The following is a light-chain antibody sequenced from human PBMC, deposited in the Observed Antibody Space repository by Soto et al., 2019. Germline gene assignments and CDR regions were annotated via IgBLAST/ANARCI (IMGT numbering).Light chain of an antibody. Sequence: QSALTQPRSVSGSPGQSVTISCTGTSSDVGGYNYVSWYQQHPGKAPKLMIYDVSKRPSGVPDRFSGSKSGNTASLTISGLQAHDEADYYCCSYAGSYTSRVFGGGTKVTVL. CDR2: DVS. V-gene: IGLV2-11*01. CDR3: CSYAGSYTSRV. CDR1: SSDVGGYNY. J-gene: IGLJ2*01.